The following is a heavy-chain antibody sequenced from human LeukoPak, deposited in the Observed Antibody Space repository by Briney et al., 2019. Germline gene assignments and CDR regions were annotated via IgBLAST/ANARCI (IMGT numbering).Heavy chain of an antibody. Sequence: TSVKVSCKSSGHTLNNHFIHWVRQAPGQGLGWMGMINPRDGSTRTLQRFQGRLTMPRDTSTSTLYMGLSSLRSEDTATYFCARGAEQEFDFWGQGTLVTVSS. V-gene: IGHV1-46*02. CDR3: ARGAEQEFDF. J-gene: IGHJ4*02. CDR1: GHTLNNHF. CDR2: INPRDGST.